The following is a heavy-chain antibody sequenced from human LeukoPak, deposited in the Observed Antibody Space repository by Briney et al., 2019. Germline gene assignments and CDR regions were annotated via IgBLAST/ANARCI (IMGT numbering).Heavy chain of an antibody. CDR1: GFTFSSYS. J-gene: IGHJ5*02. V-gene: IGHV3-23*01. CDR2: ITTSGST. D-gene: IGHD3-3*01. CDR3: AKGRFGMGDP. Sequence: GGSLRLSCAASGFTFSSYSMNWVRQAPGKGLDWVSTITTSGSTYYAESVKGRFTISRDNSKNTVYLQMTSLRVEDTAIYYCAKGRFGMGDPWGQGTLVTVSS.